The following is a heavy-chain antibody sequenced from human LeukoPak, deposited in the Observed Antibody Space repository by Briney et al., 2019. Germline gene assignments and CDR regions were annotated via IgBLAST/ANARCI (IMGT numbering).Heavy chain of an antibody. V-gene: IGHV4-34*01. D-gene: IGHD1-26*01. CDR1: GGSFSGYY. CDR2: INHSGST. Sequence: PSETLSLTCAVYGGSFSGYYWSWIRQPPGKGLEWIGEINHSGSTNYNPSLKSRDTISVDTSKNQFSLKLSSVTAADTAVYYCARVVGSVDNYFDYWGQGTLVTVSS. J-gene: IGHJ4*02. CDR3: ARVVGSVDNYFDY.